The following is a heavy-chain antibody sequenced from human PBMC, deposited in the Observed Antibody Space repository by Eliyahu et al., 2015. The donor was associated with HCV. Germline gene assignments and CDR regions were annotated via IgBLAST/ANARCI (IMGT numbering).Heavy chain of an antibody. J-gene: IGHJ1*01. D-gene: IGHD2-15*01. CDR1: GAPITSSSDX. CDR3: ARIPVSGMHFHH. CDR2: IYXSGST. V-gene: IGHV4-39*01. Sequence: QLHFREPAPERVNPPKTRSLTSSAPGAPITSSSDXWGXIRQPPGKGLXYIGNIYXSGSTYYNPXLKSRVTMSVDTSKNQFSLKLSSVTAADTAVYYCARIPVSGMHFHHWGQGTLVNVSA.